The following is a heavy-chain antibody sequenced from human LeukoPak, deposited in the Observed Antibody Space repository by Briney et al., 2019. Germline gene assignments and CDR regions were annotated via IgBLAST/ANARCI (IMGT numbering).Heavy chain of an antibody. J-gene: IGHJ4*02. D-gene: IGHD3-16*02. CDR3: ARGCEGDDYVWGSYLFWLCPLDY. CDR1: GGTFTSYA. Sequence: VASVTVSFTASGGTFTSYAISWVRQAPGQGLELMGGILPIFGTANYAQKFHGRVPITAYKDTSKAYMELSSLRSEDTDVYYCARGCEGDDYVWGSYLFWLCPLDYWGQGTLVTVSS. CDR2: ILPIFGTA. V-gene: IGHV1-69*06.